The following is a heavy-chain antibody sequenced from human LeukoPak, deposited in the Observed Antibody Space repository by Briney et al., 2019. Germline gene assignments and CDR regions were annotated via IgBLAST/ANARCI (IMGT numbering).Heavy chain of an antibody. D-gene: IGHD2-2*01. Sequence: GESLKISCKGSGYSFTSYWIGWVRQMPGKGLEWMGIIFPGDSDTRYSPSFQGQVTIPADKSISTAYLQWSSLKASDTAMYYCARLGCSSTSCRYYYYGMDVWGQGTTVTVSS. CDR2: IFPGDSDT. CDR1: GYSFTSYW. J-gene: IGHJ6*02. CDR3: ARLGCSSTSCRYYYYGMDV. V-gene: IGHV5-51*01.